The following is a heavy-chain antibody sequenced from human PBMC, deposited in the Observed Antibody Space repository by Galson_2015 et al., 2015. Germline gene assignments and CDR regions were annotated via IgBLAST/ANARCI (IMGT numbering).Heavy chain of an antibody. J-gene: IGHJ4*02. CDR3: ASGGSYNAGFDS. D-gene: IGHD1-26*01. CDR2: INPGNGDT. Sequence: SVKVSCKASGYTFSSSAMHWVRQAPGQGLEWMGYINPGNGDTQYSQTFQGRVTITTDTSASTFNMEVSSLKSEDTAIYYCASGGSYNAGFDSWGQGTLVTVSS. V-gene: IGHV1-3*01. CDR1: GYTFSSSA.